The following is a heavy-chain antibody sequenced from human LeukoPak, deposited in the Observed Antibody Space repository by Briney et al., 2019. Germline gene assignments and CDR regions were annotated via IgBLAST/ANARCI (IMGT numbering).Heavy chain of an antibody. D-gene: IGHD3-3*01. CDR2: IWYDGSNK. V-gene: IGHV3-33*01. J-gene: IGHJ4*02. CDR3: ARGDFWSAYCDY. CDR1: GFPFSSYG. Sequence: GGSLRLSCAASGFPFSSYGMRWVRQAPGKGLEWVAVIWYDGSNKYYADSVKGRFTISRDNSKNTLYLQMNSLRAEDTAVYYCARGDFWSAYCDYWGQGTLVTVSS.